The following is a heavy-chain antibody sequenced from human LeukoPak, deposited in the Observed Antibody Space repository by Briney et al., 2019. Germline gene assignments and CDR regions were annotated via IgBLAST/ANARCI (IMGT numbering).Heavy chain of an antibody. V-gene: IGHV4-4*07. Sequence: SETLSLTCTVYGGSFSGYYWSWIRQPAGKGLEWIGRIYTSGSTNYNPSLKSRVTMSVDTSKNQFSLKLSSVTAADTAVYYCARTTYSSSYYMDVWGKGTTVTISS. CDR3: ARTTYSSSYYMDV. D-gene: IGHD6-13*01. CDR1: GGSFSGYY. CDR2: IYTSGST. J-gene: IGHJ6*03.